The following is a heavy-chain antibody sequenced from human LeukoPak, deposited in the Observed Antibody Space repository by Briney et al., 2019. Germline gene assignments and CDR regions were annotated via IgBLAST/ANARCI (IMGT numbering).Heavy chain of an antibody. V-gene: IGHV4-4*07. CDR1: GGSFSGHY. D-gene: IGHD4-17*01. Sequence: PSETLSLTCAVYGGSFSGHYWSWIRQPAGKGLEWIGRIYTSGSTHYNPSLKSRVTISVDTSKNQFSLKLSSVTAADTAVYYCAREFGYAVTSLDYWGQGTLVTVSS. CDR2: IYTSGST. J-gene: IGHJ4*02. CDR3: AREFGYAVTSLDY.